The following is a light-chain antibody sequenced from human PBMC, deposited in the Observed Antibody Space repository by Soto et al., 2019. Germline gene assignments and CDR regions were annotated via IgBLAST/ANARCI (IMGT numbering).Light chain of an antibody. V-gene: IGKV3-15*01. CDR2: DAS. Sequence: EIVMTQSPATLSVSPGERATLSCRASQSVSRNLAWYQQKPGQPPRLLIYDASTRATGVPARFGGSGSGTEFTLTISGLQSEDFAVYYCQQYGSSPLFGPGTKVDIK. J-gene: IGKJ3*01. CDR3: QQYGSSPL. CDR1: QSVSRN.